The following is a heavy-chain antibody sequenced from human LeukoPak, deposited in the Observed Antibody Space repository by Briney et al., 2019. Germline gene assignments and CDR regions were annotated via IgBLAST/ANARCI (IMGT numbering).Heavy chain of an antibody. J-gene: IGHJ4*02. Sequence: ASVTVSCKASGYTFTTYYMYWARQAPGQGLEWMGTINPGGGGTRYSQKFQGRVTMTRDTSTSTVYMQLSSLKSEDTALYYCACGDYGGNPPAYWGQGTLVTVSS. V-gene: IGHV1-46*01. CDR2: INPGGGGT. CDR3: ACGDYGGNPPAY. CDR1: GYTFTTYY. D-gene: IGHD4-23*01.